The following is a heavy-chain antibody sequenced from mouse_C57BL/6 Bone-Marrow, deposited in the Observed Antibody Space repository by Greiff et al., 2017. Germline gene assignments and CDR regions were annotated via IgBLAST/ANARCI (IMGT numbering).Heavy chain of an antibody. Sequence: QVQLQQSGAELVRPGTSVKVSCKASGYAFTNYLIEWVKQRPGQGLEWIGVINPGSGGTNYNEKFKGKATLTADKSSSTAYMQLSSLTSEDSAVXFCAASYNSNYMGAMYCWGQGTPVTVSA. CDR3: AASYNSNYMGAMYC. CDR2: INPGSGGT. D-gene: IGHD2-5*01. J-gene: IGHJ4*01. CDR1: GYAFTNYL. V-gene: IGHV1-54*01.